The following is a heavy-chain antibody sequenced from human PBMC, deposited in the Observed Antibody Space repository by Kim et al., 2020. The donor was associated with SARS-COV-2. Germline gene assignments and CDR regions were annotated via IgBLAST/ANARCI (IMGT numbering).Heavy chain of an antibody. V-gene: IGHV3-30*18. Sequence: RGSLRLSCAASGFTFSSYGMHWVCQAPGKGLEWVAVISYDGSNKYYADSVKGRFTISRDNSKNTLYLQMNSLRAEDTAVYYCAKDLIQGIYGSGSYWYYYYYYGMDVWGQGTTVTVSS. D-gene: IGHD3-10*01. CDR3: AKDLIQGIYGSGSYWYYYYYYGMDV. CDR1: GFTFSSYG. J-gene: IGHJ6*02. CDR2: ISYDGSNK.